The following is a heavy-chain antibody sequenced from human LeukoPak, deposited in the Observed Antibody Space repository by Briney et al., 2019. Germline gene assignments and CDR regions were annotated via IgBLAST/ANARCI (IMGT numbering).Heavy chain of an antibody. D-gene: IGHD3-3*01. V-gene: IGHV3-23*01. J-gene: IGHJ4*02. CDR1: GFTFSSYA. Sequence: GGSLRLSCAASGFTFSSYAMSWVRQAPRKGLEWVSAISGSGGSTYYADSVKGRFTISRDNSKNTLYLQMNSLRAEDTAVYYCAKGYYDFWSGYYLWGQGTLVTVSS. CDR2: ISGSGGST. CDR3: AKGYYDFWSGYYL.